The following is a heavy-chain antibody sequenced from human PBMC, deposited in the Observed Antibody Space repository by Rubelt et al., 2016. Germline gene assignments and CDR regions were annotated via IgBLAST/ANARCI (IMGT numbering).Heavy chain of an antibody. D-gene: IGHD3-10*01. CDR1: GYSISSGYY. J-gene: IGHJ3*02. CDR2: IYTSGST. V-gene: IGHV4-38-2*02. CDR3: ASLYGSGSYYYDAFDI. Sequence: QVQLQESGPGLVKPSETLSLTCTVSGYSISSGYYWGWIRQPPGKGLEWIGRIYTSGSTNYNPSLKSRVSISCEQSKNQFSLKLSSVTAADTAVYYCASLYGSGSYYYDAFDIWGQGTMVTVSS.